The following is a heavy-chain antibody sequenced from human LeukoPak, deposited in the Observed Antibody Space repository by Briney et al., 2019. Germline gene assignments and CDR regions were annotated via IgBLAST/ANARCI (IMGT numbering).Heavy chain of an antibody. CDR2: ISSSGSTI. J-gene: IGHJ6*04. V-gene: IGHV3-48*03. CDR3: AELGITMIGGV. D-gene: IGHD3-10*02. CDR1: GFTFSSYE. Sequence: PGGSLRLSCAASGFTFSSYEMNWGRQAPGKGLEWVSYISSSGSTIYYADSVKRRCTISRDNAKNSLYLQMNSLRAEDTAVYYCAELGITMIGGVWGKGTTVTISS.